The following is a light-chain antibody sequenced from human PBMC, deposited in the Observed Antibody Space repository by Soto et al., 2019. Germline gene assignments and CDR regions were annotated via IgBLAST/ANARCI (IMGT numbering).Light chain of an antibody. CDR3: MQATHWPIT. V-gene: IGKV2-30*01. CDR1: QSLVYSDGIAY. Sequence: DVVMTQSPLSLPVTLGQPASISCRSNQSLVYSDGIAYFSWFQQRPGRSPRRLIYKVSNRDSGVPARFSGSGSGTDFALKISRVEADDVGVYHCMQATHWPITFGQGTRLEIK. CDR2: KVS. J-gene: IGKJ5*01.